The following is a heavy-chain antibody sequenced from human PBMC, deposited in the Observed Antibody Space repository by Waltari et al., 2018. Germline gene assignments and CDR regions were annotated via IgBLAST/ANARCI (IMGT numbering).Heavy chain of an antibody. CDR2: IWADGSHT. J-gene: IGHJ4*02. CDR3: ARDPPGSGWSFDC. D-gene: IGHD6-19*01. CDR1: GFTFPTHP. Sequence: QVQLVESGGGVVQPGRSLRLSLAARGFTFPTHPMHWVRQAPGKGLEWVAMIWADGSHTHYVESVKGRFTISRDNSKSMVYLQMNSLRDEDSAVYYCARDPPGSGWSFDCWGQGTLVTVSS. V-gene: IGHV3-33*01.